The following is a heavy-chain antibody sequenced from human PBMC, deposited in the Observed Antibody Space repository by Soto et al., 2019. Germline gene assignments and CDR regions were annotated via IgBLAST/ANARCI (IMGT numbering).Heavy chain of an antibody. J-gene: IGHJ4*02. Sequence: WVLRLSCTASGFTFGDYAMSWFRQAPGKGLEWVGFIRSKAYGGTTEYAASVKGRFTISRDDSKSIAYLQMNSLKTEDTAVYYCTRHDYSNYWGQGTLVTVSS. V-gene: IGHV3-49*03. CDR2: IRSKAYGGTT. D-gene: IGHD4-4*01. CDR1: GFTFGDYA. CDR3: TRHDYSNY.